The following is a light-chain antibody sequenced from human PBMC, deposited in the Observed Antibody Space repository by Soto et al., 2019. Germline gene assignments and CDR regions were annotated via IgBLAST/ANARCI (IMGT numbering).Light chain of an antibody. Sequence: GTSSYVGYYNYVSWYQLHPGKAPKLMSYDVSNRPSGISNRFSGSKSGNAASLTISGLQAEDEADYYCSSYTGSNTYAFGTGTKV. CDR3: SSYTGSNTYA. J-gene: IGLJ1*01. CDR2: DVS. CDR1: SSYVGYYNY. V-gene: IGLV2-14*03.